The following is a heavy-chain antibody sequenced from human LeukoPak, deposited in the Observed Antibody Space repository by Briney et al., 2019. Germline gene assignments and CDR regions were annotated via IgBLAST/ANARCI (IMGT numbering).Heavy chain of an antibody. CDR2: INPNSGGT. V-gene: IGHV1-2*02. J-gene: IGHJ4*02. CDR3: ARISITGSLFDY. CDR1: KYSFTGYY. Sequence: ASVKVSCKASKYSFTGYYMHWVRQAPGQGLEWMGWINPNSGGTNYAQKFQGRVTMTRDTSISTAYMELSRLRSDDTAVYYCARISITGSLFDYWGQGTLVTVSS. D-gene: IGHD1-20*01.